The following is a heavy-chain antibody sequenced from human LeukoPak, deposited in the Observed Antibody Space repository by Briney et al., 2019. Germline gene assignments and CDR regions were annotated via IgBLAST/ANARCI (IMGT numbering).Heavy chain of an antibody. Sequence: GGSLRLSCAASGFTFSGSAMNWVRQAPGKGLEWVSSISISSTYIYYADSVKGRFTISRDNAKNSLYLQMNSLRAEDTAVYYCARDPLGYCSGGSCDWFDPWGQGTLVTVSS. CDR3: ARDPLGYCSGGSCDWFDP. V-gene: IGHV3-21*01. D-gene: IGHD2-15*01. CDR2: ISISSTYI. J-gene: IGHJ5*02. CDR1: GFTFSGSA.